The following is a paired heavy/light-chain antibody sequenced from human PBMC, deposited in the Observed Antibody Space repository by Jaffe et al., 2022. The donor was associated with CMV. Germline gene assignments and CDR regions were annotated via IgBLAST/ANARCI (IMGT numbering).Light chain of an antibody. J-gene: IGKJ1*01. V-gene: IGKV4-1*01. CDR2: WAS. CDR1: QSVLYSSNNKNY. CDR3: QQYYSTPT. Sequence: DIVMTQSPDSLAVSLGERATINCKSSQSVLYSSNNKNYLAWYQQKPGQPPKLLIYWASTRESGVPDRFSGSGSGTDFTLTISSLQAEDVAVYYCQQYYSTPTFGQGTKVEIK.
Heavy chain of an antibody. CDR2: IYHSGST. J-gene: IGHJ5*02. V-gene: IGHV4-4*02. D-gene: IGHD2-2*01. Sequence: QVQLQESGPGLVKPSGTLSLTCAVSGGSISSSNWWSWVRQPPGKGLEWIGEIYHSGSTNYNPSLKSRVTISVDKSKNQFSLKLSSVTAADTAVYYCARGGFVVVPAAIRSGQNWFDPWGQGTLVTVSS. CDR1: GGSISSSNW. CDR3: ARGGFVVVPAAIRSGQNWFDP.